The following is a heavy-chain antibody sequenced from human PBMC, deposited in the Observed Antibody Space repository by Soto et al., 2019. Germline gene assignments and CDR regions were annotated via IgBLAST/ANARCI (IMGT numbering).Heavy chain of an antibody. D-gene: IGHD1-1*01. CDR2: INHSGST. CDR3: ARAGPGTPYYGMDV. CDR1: GGSFSGYY. Sequence: SSETLSLSCAVYGGSFSGYYWSWIRQPPGKGLEWIGEINHSGSTNYNPSLKSRVTISVDTSKNQFSLKLSSVTAADTAVYYCARAGPGTPYYGMDVWGQGTTVTVSS. J-gene: IGHJ6*02. V-gene: IGHV4-34*01.